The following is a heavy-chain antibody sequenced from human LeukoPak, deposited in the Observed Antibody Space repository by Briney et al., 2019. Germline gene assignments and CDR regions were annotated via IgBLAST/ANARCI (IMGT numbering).Heavy chain of an antibody. CDR2: IIPIFGTA. J-gene: IGHJ4*02. D-gene: IGHD3-3*01. CDR3: ARGRGTIFGVVISFDY. V-gene: IGHV1-69*13. CDR1: GGSFSSYA. Sequence: SVKVSCKASGGSFSSYAISWVRQAPGQWLEWMGGIIPIFGTANYAQKFQGRVTITADESTSTAYMELSSLRSEDTAVYYCARGRGTIFGVVISFDYWGQGTLVTVSS.